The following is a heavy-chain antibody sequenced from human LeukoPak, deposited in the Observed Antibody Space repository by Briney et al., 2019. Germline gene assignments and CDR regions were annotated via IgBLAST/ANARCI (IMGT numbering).Heavy chain of an antibody. V-gene: IGHV3-48*01. J-gene: IGHJ5*01. CDR3: ATGGSEYRSDWFDS. Sequence: GALRLSCVGSGFRFSSYGMNWVRQAPGRGLEWLSYLTRTSSATWYADSVKGQFTIFRDNAKSSLYLQMNSLRVEDTAVYYCATGGSEYRSDWFDSWGQGTLVNVAS. CDR2: LTRTSSAT. CDR1: GFRFSSYG. D-gene: IGHD5-18*01.